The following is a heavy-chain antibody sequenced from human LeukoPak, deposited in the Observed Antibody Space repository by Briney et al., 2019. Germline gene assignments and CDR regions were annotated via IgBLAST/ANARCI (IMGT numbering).Heavy chain of an antibody. J-gene: IGHJ1*01. CDR3: ARDLTYDSSGYYYP. CDR2: IYYSGST. Sequence: SETLSLTCTVSGGSISSYYWSWIRQPPGKGLEWIGYIYYSGSTNYNPSLKSRVTISVDTSKNQFSLKLSSVTAADTAVYYCARDLTYDSSGYYYPWGQSTLVTVSS. V-gene: IGHV4-59*01. CDR1: GGSISSYY. D-gene: IGHD3-22*01.